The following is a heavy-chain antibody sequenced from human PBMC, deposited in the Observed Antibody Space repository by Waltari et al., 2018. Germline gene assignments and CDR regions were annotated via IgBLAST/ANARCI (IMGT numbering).Heavy chain of an antibody. CDR2: INLNNGGA. V-gene: IGHV1-2*02. D-gene: IGHD5-12*01. Sequence: QVQLVQSGAEVKKPGASVKVSCKASGYTFVDYYIHWVRQAPGQGLEWMGWINLNNGGAKYAQRFQGRVTMTRDTSISTVYMELNRLYSDDTAVYYCARDYSGYSGYDYWGQGTLVTVSS. CDR1: GYTFVDYY. J-gene: IGHJ4*02. CDR3: ARDYSGYSGYDY.